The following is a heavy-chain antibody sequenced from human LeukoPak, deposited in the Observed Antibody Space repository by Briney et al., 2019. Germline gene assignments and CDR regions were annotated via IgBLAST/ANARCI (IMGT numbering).Heavy chain of an antibody. CDR3: ARVLDSGLDY. CDR1: GYTFTSYY. Sequence: ASVKVSCKASGYTFTSYYIHWVRQAPGQGLEWMGIINPSGGSTSYAQKFQGRVTMTRDTSTSTVYMDLSSLRTEDTAVYYCARVLDSGLDYWGQGTLVTVSS. J-gene: IGHJ4*02. CDR2: INPSGGST. V-gene: IGHV1-46*01. D-gene: IGHD5-12*01.